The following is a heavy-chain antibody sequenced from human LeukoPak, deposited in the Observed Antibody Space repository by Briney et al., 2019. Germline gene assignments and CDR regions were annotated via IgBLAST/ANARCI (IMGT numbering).Heavy chain of an antibody. CDR2: IIPIFGTA. D-gene: IGHD3-22*01. J-gene: IGHJ6*03. CDR1: GGTFSSYA. Sequence: SVKVSCKASGGTFSSYAISWARQAPGQGLEWMGGIIPIFGTANYAQKFQGRVTITTDESTSTAYMELSSLRSEDTAVYYCARDSTLNYYYDSSGLNYYYYMDVWGKGTTVTVSS. V-gene: IGHV1-69*05. CDR3: ARDSTLNYYYDSSGLNYYYYMDV.